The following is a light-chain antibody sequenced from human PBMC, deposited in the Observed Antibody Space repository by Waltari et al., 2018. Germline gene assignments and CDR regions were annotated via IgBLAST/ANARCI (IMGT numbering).Light chain of an antibody. V-gene: IGLV3-25*03. J-gene: IGLJ3*02. CDR1: ALPKQY. CDR2: KDS. Sequence: SYELTQPPSVSVSPGQTARITCSGDALPKQYAYWYQQKPGQAPRLVIYKDSETPSGLSERFPGAGSGTTVTLTISGVRAEDEADYYCQSVYISGSYRVFGGGTKLTVL. CDR3: QSVYISGSYRV.